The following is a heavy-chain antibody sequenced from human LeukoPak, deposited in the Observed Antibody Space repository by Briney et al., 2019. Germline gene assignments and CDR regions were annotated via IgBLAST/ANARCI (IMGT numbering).Heavy chain of an antibody. V-gene: IGHV3-33*01. Sequence: GRSLRLSCAASGFTFSRYGMHWVRQAPGKGLEWLAVIWYDGSNKDYADSVKGRFTISRDNSKNTLYLQMNSLRAEDTAVYYCARDANYDFWSGYYTANPPFFDYWGQGTLVTVSS. D-gene: IGHD3-3*01. J-gene: IGHJ4*02. CDR1: GFTFSRYG. CDR3: ARDANYDFWSGYYTANPPFFDY. CDR2: IWYDGSNK.